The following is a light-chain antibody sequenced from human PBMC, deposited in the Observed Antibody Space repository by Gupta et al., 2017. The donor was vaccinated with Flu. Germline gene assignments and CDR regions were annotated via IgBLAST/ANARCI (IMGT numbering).Light chain of an antibody. J-gene: IGLJ3*02. Sequence: QSALTQPASVSGSPGQSITISCTGTYSDIGHNNYVSWCQQHPGKAPKLIIFEVDNRPAGIASRFSGSESGNTASLTISGRQAEDEADYDCASDTNTGARVFGGGTKLTVL. V-gene: IGLV2-14*01. CDR3: ASDTNTGARV. CDR2: EVD. CDR1: YSDIGHNNY.